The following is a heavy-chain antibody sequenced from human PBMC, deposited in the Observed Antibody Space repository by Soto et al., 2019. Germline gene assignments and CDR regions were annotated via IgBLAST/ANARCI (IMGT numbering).Heavy chain of an antibody. V-gene: IGHV3-30-3*01. CDR1: GFTFSSYA. J-gene: IGHJ6*02. CDR3: ARGQGSSEAPVYYYYGMDV. CDR2: ISYDGSNK. Sequence: QVQLVESGGGVVQPGSSLRLSCAASGFTFSSYAMHWVRQAPGKGLEWVAVISYDGSNKYYADSVKGRFTISRDNSKNTLYLQMNSLRAEDTAVYYCARGQGSSEAPVYYYYGMDVWGQGTTVTVSS. D-gene: IGHD6-13*01.